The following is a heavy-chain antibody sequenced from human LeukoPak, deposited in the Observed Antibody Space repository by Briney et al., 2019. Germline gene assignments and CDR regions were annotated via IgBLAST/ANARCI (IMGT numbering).Heavy chain of an antibody. D-gene: IGHD3-10*01. J-gene: IGHJ6*02. Sequence: SVKVSCKASGGTFSSYAISWVRQAPGQGLEWMGIISPIFGIANYAQKFQGRVTITADKSTSTAYMELSSLRSEDTAVYYCASTNYYYGSGSYLYYYYYGMDVWGQGTTVTVSS. CDR3: ASTNYYYGSGSYLYYYYYGMDV. CDR1: GGTFSSYA. V-gene: IGHV1-69*04. CDR2: ISPIFGIA.